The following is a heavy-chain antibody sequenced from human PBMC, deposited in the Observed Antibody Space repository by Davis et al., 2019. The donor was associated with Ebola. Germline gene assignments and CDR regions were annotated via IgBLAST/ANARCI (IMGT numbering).Heavy chain of an antibody. J-gene: IGHJ4*02. CDR1: GYSFTDYW. CDR3: ARQEALYGSIDN. D-gene: IGHD2/OR15-2a*01. Sequence: GESLKISCKGSGYSFTDYWINWVRQMPGKGLEWMGRIDPSDSYTNYSPSFQGHVTISADKSISTAYLQWSSLKASDSAMYYCARQEALYGSIDNWGQGTLVTVSS. CDR2: IDPSDSYT. V-gene: IGHV5-10-1*01.